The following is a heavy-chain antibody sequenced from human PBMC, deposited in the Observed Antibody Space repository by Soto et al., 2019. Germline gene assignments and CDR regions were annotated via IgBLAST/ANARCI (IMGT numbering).Heavy chain of an antibody. Sequence: EVQLVESGGGLVKPGGSLRLSCVASGLTFSSFRMNWVRQAPGKGLEWVSSISSGSSYIYYADYADSVKGRFTISRDNAKNSLYLQMNSLRAEDTAVYFCGVAAPFDYWGQGTLVTVSS. CDR3: GVAAPFDY. CDR2: ISSGSSYI. J-gene: IGHJ4*02. D-gene: IGHD2-15*01. V-gene: IGHV3-21*01. CDR1: GLTFSSFR.